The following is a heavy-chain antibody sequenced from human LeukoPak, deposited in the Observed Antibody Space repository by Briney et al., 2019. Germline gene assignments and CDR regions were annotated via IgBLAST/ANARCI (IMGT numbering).Heavy chain of an antibody. Sequence: GGSLRLSCAASGFTFSSYGMHWVRQAPGKGLEWVAFIRYDGSNKYYADSVKGRFTISRDNSKNTLYLQMNSLRAEDTAVYYCAKEGPTEWSYYYYYMDVWGKGTTVTVSS. D-gene: IGHD3-3*01. V-gene: IGHV3-30*02. CDR1: GFTFSSYG. J-gene: IGHJ6*03. CDR2: IRYDGSNK. CDR3: AKEGPTEWSYYYYYMDV.